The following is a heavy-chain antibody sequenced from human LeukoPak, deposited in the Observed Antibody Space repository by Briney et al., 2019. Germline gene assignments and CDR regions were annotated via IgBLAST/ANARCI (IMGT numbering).Heavy chain of an antibody. J-gene: IGHJ4*02. CDR3: ARGRDSSEGYFDY. Sequence: PGGSLRLSCAGSGFTFGSYWMHWVRQAPGKGLEWVANIKQDGSEKYYVDSVKGRFTISRDNAKNSLYLQMNSLRAEDTAVYYCARGRDSSEGYFDYWGQGTLVTVSS. CDR2: IKQDGSEK. V-gene: IGHV3-7*01. D-gene: IGHD6-19*01. CDR1: GFTFGSYW.